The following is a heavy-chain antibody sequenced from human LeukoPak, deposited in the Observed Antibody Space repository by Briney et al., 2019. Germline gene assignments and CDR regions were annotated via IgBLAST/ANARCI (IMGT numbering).Heavy chain of an antibody. J-gene: IGHJ5*02. CDR3: ARGWRSSKSWFDP. V-gene: IGHV1-8*01. Sequence: ASVKVSCKASGYTFTSYDINWVRQATGQGLEWMGWMNPNSGNTSYAQKFQDRVTMTRNTSISTAYMELSSLRSGHTAVYYCARGWRSSKSWFDPWGQGTLVTVSS. CDR2: MNPNSGNT. CDR1: GYTFTSYD. D-gene: IGHD6-6*01.